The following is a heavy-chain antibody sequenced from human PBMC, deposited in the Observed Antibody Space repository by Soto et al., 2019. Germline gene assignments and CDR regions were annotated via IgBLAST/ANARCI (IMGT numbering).Heavy chain of an antibody. CDR3: VRDRDWAFDI. CDR1: GYTLSDYS. V-gene: IGHV3-48*02. J-gene: IGHJ3*02. D-gene: IGHD3-9*01. CDR2: IDTSRRYI. Sequence: GGSLRLSCAASGYTLSDYSMNWVRQAPGKGLEWVSYIDTSRRYIFYPDSVRGRFTISRDDAKNSLYLQLNSLRDEDTAVYYCVRDRDWAFDIWGQGTMVTVSS.